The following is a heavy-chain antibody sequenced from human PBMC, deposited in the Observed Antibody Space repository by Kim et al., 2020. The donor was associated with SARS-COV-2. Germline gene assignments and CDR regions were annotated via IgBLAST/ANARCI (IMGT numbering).Heavy chain of an antibody. V-gene: IGHV3-33*01. Sequence: GGSLRLSCAASGFTFSNYNIHWVRQAPGKGLECVALIFTDGSDKYYADSVKGRFTISRDDPKNTAYLQMNSLRLEDTAVYYCSREPPGPVYGMDVWGQGTPVTVSS. D-gene: IGHD4-17*01. CDR2: IFTDGSDK. J-gene: IGHJ6*02. CDR1: GFTFSNYN. CDR3: SREPPGPVYGMDV.